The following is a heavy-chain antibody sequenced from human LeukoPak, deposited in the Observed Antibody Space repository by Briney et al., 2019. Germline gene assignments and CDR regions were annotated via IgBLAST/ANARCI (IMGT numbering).Heavy chain of an antibody. CDR1: GYTFTSYD. CDR2: MNPNSGNT. J-gene: IGHJ4*02. Sequence: ASVKVSCKASGYTFTSYDINWVRQATGQGLEWMGWMNPNSGNTGYAQKFQGRVTMTEDTSTDTAYMELSSLRSEDTAVYYCATDRDGYNYWGQGTLVTVSS. D-gene: IGHD5-24*01. CDR3: ATDRDGYNY. V-gene: IGHV1-8*02.